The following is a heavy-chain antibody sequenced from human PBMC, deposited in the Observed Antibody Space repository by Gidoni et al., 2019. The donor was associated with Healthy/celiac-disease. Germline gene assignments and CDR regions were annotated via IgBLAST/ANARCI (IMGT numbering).Heavy chain of an antibody. CDR3: ARRLWFRELYFDY. Sequence: QLQRQESGPGLVKPSETVYLTCTVPGGYISSSSYYWGWSRQPPGKGLEWIGSIYYRGTTYYNPSLKSRVTISVDTSKHQFSLKLSSVTAADTAVSYCARRLWFRELYFDYCGQGTLVTVSS. D-gene: IGHD3-10*01. CDR2: IYYRGTT. CDR1: GGYISSSSYY. V-gene: IGHV4-39*01. J-gene: IGHJ4*02.